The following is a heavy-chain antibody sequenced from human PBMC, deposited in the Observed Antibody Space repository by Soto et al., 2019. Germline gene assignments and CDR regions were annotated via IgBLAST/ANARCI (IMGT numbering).Heavy chain of an antibody. J-gene: IGHJ4*02. D-gene: IGHD3-10*01. CDR2: IYYSGST. V-gene: IGHV4-59*01. CDR3: ARGPLLWFGELQYYFDY. Sequence: SETLSLTCTVSGGSISSYYWSWIRQPPGKGLEWIGYIYYSGSTNYSPSLKSRVTISVDTSKNQFSLKLSSVTAADTAVYYFARGPLLWFGELQYYFDYWGQGTLVTVSS. CDR1: GGSISSYY.